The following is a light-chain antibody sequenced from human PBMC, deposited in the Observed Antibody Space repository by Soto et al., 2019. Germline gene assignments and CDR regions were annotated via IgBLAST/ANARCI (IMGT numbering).Light chain of an antibody. V-gene: IGKV1-5*01. CDR2: DAS. Sequence: DIPMTQSPSTLSASVGDRVTITCRASQSISSWLAWYQQKPGKAPKLLIYDASSLESGVPSRFSGSGSGTEFTLTISSLQPDDFATYYCQQYNSYSSGFTFGPGTKVDIK. CDR3: QQYNSYSSGFT. J-gene: IGKJ3*01. CDR1: QSISSW.